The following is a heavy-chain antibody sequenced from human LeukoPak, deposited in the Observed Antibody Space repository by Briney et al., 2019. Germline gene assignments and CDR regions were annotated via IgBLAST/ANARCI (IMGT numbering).Heavy chain of an antibody. J-gene: IGHJ4*02. CDR2: IYSGGTT. CDR1: GFTVSTNC. V-gene: IGHV3-53*01. D-gene: IGHD3-10*01. CDR3: AREYSGVIDY. Sequence: GGSLRLSCAASGFTVSTNCMTWVRQAPGKGLEWVSTIYSGGTTYYADSVMGRFTISRDNSKNTLYLQMNSLRAEDTAVYYCAREYSGVIDYWGQGTLVTVSS.